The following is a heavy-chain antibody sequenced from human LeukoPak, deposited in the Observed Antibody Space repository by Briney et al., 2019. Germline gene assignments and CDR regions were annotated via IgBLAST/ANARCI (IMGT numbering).Heavy chain of an antibody. CDR1: GYTFTGYY. V-gene: IGHV1-2*02. CDR2: INPNSGGT. Sequence: EASVKVSCKASGYTFTGYYMHWVRQAPGQGLEWMGWINPNSGGTNYAQKFQGRVTMTRDTSISTAYMELSRLRSDDTAVYYCARVGPRGNGDAFDIWGQGTMVTVSS. CDR3: ARVGPRGNGDAFDI. D-gene: IGHD1-1*01. J-gene: IGHJ3*02.